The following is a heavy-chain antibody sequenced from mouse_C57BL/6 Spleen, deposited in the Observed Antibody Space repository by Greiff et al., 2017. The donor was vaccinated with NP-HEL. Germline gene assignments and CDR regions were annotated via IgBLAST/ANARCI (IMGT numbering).Heavy chain of an antibody. Sequence: QVQLQQPGAELVMPGASVKLSCKASGYTFTSYWMHWVKQRPGQGLEWIGEIDPSDCYTNYNQKFKGKSTLTVDNSSSTAYMQLSSLTSEDSAVYYCARRTYGSSHWYFDVWGTGTTVTVSS. V-gene: IGHV1-69*01. D-gene: IGHD1-1*01. CDR2: IDPSDCYT. CDR3: ARRTYGSSHWYFDV. CDR1: GYTFTSYW. J-gene: IGHJ1*03.